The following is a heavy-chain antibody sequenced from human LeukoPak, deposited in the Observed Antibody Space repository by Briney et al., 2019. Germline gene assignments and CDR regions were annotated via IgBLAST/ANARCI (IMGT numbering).Heavy chain of an antibody. D-gene: IGHD3-16*01. J-gene: IGHJ4*02. CDR2: ISYDGSNK. CDR3: AKDRPGLSDY. V-gene: IGHV3-30*18. Sequence: GGSLRLSCAASGFTFSSYGMPWVRQAPGKGLEWVAVISYDGSNKYYADSVKGRFTISRDNSKNTLYLQMNSLRAEDTAVYYCAKDRPGLSDYWGQGTLVSVSS. CDR1: GFTFSSYG.